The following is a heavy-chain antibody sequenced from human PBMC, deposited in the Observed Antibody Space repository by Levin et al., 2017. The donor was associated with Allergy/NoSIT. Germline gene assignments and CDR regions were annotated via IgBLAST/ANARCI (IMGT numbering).Heavy chain of an antibody. V-gene: IGHV3-7*04. CDR3: ARELYDILTGYHYSAGAFDI. Sequence: GGSLRLSCAASGFTFSSYWMSWVRQAPGKGLEWVANIKQDGSEKYYVDSVKGRFTISRDNAKNSLYLQMNSLRAEDTAVYYCARELYDILTGYHYSAGAFDIWGQGTMVTVSS. J-gene: IGHJ3*02. D-gene: IGHD3-9*01. CDR2: IKQDGSEK. CDR1: GFTFSSYW.